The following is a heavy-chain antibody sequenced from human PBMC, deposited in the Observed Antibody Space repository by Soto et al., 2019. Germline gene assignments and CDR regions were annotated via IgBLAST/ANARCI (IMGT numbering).Heavy chain of an antibody. V-gene: IGHV1-18*01. CDR2: ISAYNGNT. D-gene: IGHD3-16*02. J-gene: IGHJ4*02. CDR1: GYTFTSYG. CDR3: ATVIHLGELSLRGLDH. Sequence: ASVKVSCKASGYTFTSYGISWVRQAPGQGLEWMGWISAYNGNTNYAQKLQGRVTMTTDTSTSTAYMELRSLRSDDTAVYYCATVIHLGELSLRGLDHWGQGSLVTVSS.